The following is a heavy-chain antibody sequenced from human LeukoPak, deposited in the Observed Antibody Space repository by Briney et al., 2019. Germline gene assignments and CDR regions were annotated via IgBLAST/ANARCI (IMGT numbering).Heavy chain of an antibody. D-gene: IGHD2/OR15-2a*01. CDR3: ARENDDAFDI. V-gene: IGHV4-61*10. CDR2: IYCSGST. CDR1: GGSISSGSYY. Sequence: PSQTLSLTCTVSGGSISSGSYYWSWIRQPAGKGLEWIGYIYCSGSTNYNPSLKSRVTISVDTSKNQFSLKLSSVTAADTAVYYCARENDDAFDIWGQGTMVTVSS. J-gene: IGHJ3*02.